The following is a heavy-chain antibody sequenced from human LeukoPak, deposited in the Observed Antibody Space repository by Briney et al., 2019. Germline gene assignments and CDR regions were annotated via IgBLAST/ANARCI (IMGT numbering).Heavy chain of an antibody. Sequence: GRSLRLSCAASGFTFSSYGMHWVRQAPGKGLEWVAVISYDGSNKYYADSVKGRFTISRDNSKNTLYLQMNSLRAEDTAVYYCAKGLLGYCSSTSCYAPGYWGQGTLVTVSS. J-gene: IGHJ4*02. CDR2: ISYDGSNK. CDR3: AKGLLGYCSSTSCYAPGY. V-gene: IGHV3-30*18. D-gene: IGHD2-2*01. CDR1: GFTFSSYG.